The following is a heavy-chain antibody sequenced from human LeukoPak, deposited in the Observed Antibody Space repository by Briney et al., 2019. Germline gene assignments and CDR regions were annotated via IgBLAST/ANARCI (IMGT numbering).Heavy chain of an antibody. V-gene: IGHV3-66*01. Sequence: GGSLRLSREASVFSVTNNSMSWVRQAPRRGLEWVSHIFGGVDTYYADSARGRFTISRDSSKNTLYLQMNSLRAEDTAVYYCATSSRNWGPDGFDIWGQGIMVTVSS. CDR2: IFGGVDT. CDR3: ATSSRNWGPDGFDI. D-gene: IGHD7-27*01. CDR1: VFSVTNNS. J-gene: IGHJ3*02.